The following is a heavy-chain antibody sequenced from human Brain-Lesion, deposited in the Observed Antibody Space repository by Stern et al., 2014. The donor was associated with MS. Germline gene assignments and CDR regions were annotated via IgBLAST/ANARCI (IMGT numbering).Heavy chain of an antibody. CDR3: ARTGDDFGDYSLSY. J-gene: IGHJ4*02. CDR2: IYSSGST. CDR1: GGSINTNNYY. V-gene: IGHV4-39*01. Sequence: MQLVESGPGLVKPSETLSLTCTVSGGSINTNNYYWGWIRQPPGKGLEWIGNIYSSGSTFYSPSLKSRVTMSVDTSKNQFSLQRSSVTAADTAVYYCARTGDDFGDYSLSYWGQGTLVTVSS. D-gene: IGHD4-17*01.